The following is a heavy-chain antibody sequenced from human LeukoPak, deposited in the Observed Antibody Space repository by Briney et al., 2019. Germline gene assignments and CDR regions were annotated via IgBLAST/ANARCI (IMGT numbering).Heavy chain of an antibody. V-gene: IGHV4-30-2*01. Sequence: SQTLSLTCAVSGGSISSGGYSWSWIRQPPGKGLEWIGYIYHSGSTYYNPSLKSRVTISVDRSKNQFSLKLSSATAADTAVYYCARDANARTGSFDYWGQGTLVTVSS. CDR1: GGSISSGGYS. CDR2: IYHSGST. J-gene: IGHJ4*02. CDR3: ARDANARTGSFDY. D-gene: IGHD1-1*01.